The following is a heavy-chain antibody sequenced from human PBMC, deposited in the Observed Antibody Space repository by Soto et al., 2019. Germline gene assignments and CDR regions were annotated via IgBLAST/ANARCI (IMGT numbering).Heavy chain of an antibody. CDR3: AREGMVGAITFDY. J-gene: IGHJ4*02. Sequence: GESLKISGKGSGYSFTSYWIGWVRQMPGKGLEWVGIIYPGDSDTRYSPSFQGQVTLSADKSISTAYLQWSSLKASDTAMYYCAREGMVGAITFDYWGQGTLVTAPQ. V-gene: IGHV5-51*01. D-gene: IGHD1-26*01. CDR1: GYSFTSYW. CDR2: IYPGDSDT.